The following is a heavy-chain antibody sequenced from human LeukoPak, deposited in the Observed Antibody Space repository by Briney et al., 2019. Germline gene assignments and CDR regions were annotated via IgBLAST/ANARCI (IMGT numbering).Heavy chain of an antibody. CDR3: AKEIGHGDEDP. CDR2: IIPIFGTA. Sequence: GASVKVSCKASGGTFSSYAISWVRQAPGQGLEWMGGIIPIFGTANYAQKFQGRDTITADKSTSTAYMELSSLRSEDTAVYYCAKEIGHGDEDPWGQGTLVTVSS. J-gene: IGHJ5*02. D-gene: IGHD4-17*01. V-gene: IGHV1-69*06. CDR1: GGTFSSYA.